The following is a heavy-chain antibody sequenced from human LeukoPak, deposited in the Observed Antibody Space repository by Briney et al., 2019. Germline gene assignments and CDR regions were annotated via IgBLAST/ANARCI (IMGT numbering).Heavy chain of an antibody. CDR3: ARLSGRVVCSAGSCYIDS. Sequence: GESLKISCKGSGYRFTSDWIGWVRQMPGKGLEWMGIIYPGDSDTRYSPSFQGQVTISADKSVNTAYLQWSSLKASDTAMYYCARLSGRVVCSAGSCYIDSWGQGTLVTVSS. D-gene: IGHD2-15*01. CDR1: GYRFTSDW. J-gene: IGHJ4*02. V-gene: IGHV5-51*01. CDR2: IYPGDSDT.